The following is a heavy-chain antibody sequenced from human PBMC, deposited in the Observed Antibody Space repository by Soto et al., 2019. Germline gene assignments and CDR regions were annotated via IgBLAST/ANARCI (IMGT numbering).Heavy chain of an antibody. CDR3: ARLHSHGTYGMDV. Sequence: QMHLVQSGAEVKKPGSSVKVSCKASGGSFTYTLSWVRQAPGQGLEWMGGIIPIFGTTNYAQKFQGRITMPADESTKTAYMELSTLRSEDTAVYYCARLHSHGTYGMDVWGQGTTVTVSS. V-gene: IGHV1-69*01. CDR1: GGSFTYT. CDR2: IIPIFGTT. J-gene: IGHJ6*02. D-gene: IGHD5-18*01.